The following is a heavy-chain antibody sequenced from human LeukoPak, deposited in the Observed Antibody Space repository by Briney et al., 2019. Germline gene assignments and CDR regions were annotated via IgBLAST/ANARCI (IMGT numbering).Heavy chain of an antibody. CDR3: ARVDCSGGSCYYGY. J-gene: IGHJ4*02. CDR1: GFTFNNYA. V-gene: IGHV3-21*01. Sequence: GGSLRLSCAASGFTFNNYAMRWVRQAPGKGLEWVSSISSSSSYIYYADSVKGRFTISRDNAKNSLYLQMNSLRAEDTAVYYCARVDCSGGSCYYGYWGQGTLVTVSS. D-gene: IGHD2-15*01. CDR2: ISSSSSYI.